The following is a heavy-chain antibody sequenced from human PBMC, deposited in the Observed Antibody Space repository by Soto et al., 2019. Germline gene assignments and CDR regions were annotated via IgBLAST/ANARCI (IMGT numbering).Heavy chain of an antibody. V-gene: IGHV1-69*01. D-gene: IGHD3-3*01. CDR1: GGTFSSYA. J-gene: IGHJ6*02. CDR3: AREDFDSEIYYGMDV. Sequence: QVQLVQSGSSVKKPGSSVKVSCKASGGTFSSYAISWVRQAPGQGLEWMGGIIPIFNATPYAQKFQGRVTITADESTSTAYMELSSLRSEDTAVYYCAREDFDSEIYYGMDVLGQGTTVTVSS. CDR2: IIPIFNAT.